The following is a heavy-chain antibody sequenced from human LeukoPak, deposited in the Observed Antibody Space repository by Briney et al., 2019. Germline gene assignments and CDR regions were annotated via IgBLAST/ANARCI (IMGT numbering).Heavy chain of an antibody. Sequence: VKFSCKASGYTFTGYYMHWVRQAPGQGLEWMGWINPNSGGTNYAQKFQGRVTMTRDTSISTAYMELSRLRSDDTAVYYCARDIYGDYAGMDVWGQGTTVTVSS. V-gene: IGHV1-2*02. J-gene: IGHJ6*02. CDR3: ARDIYGDYAGMDV. D-gene: IGHD4-17*01. CDR1: GYTFTGYY. CDR2: INPNSGGT.